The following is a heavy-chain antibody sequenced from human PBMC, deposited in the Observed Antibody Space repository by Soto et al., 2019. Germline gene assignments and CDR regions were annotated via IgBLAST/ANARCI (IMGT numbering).Heavy chain of an antibody. Sequence: QDQLVQSGGEVKKPGASVKVSCKASGYIFTTYGIGWVRQAPGQGLEWMGWISAYNGNTDYAQKLQDRVTMTTDTSTSTAYLERTSLRCDDTGFYYCARATRFDAVAIWGQGTIVTVSS. D-gene: IGHD2-2*01. CDR3: ARATRFDAVAI. CDR2: ISAYNGNT. CDR1: GYIFTTYG. V-gene: IGHV1-18*01. J-gene: IGHJ3*02.